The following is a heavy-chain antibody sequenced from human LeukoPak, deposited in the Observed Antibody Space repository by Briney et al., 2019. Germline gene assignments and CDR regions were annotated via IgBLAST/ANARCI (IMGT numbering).Heavy chain of an antibody. CDR3: ARNRLRATATYMDV. D-gene: IGHD2-15*01. CDR1: GFTFSNYG. CDR2: IEYDGTDT. V-gene: IGHV3-30*02. J-gene: IGHJ6*04. Sequence: GGSPRLSCAASGFTFSNYGTHWVRQAPGKGLEWVAFIEYDGTDTHFADSVRGRFTISRDNSEDTLYLQIITLRAVDTAVYYCARNRLRATATYMDVWGKGTTVTVSS.